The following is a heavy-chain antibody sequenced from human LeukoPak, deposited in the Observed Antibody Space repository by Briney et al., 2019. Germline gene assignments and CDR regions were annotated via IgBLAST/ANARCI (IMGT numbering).Heavy chain of an antibody. CDR2: IYYSGST. V-gene: IGHV4-39*07. D-gene: IGHD1-26*01. CDR1: GGSISSSSYY. Sequence: SETLSLTCTVSGGSISSSSYYWGWIRQPPGKGLEWIGSIYYSGSTYYNPSLKSRVTISVDTSKNQFSLKLSSVTAADTAVYYCAKTMGAIDHDYWGQGTLVTVSS. CDR3: AKTMGAIDHDY. J-gene: IGHJ4*02.